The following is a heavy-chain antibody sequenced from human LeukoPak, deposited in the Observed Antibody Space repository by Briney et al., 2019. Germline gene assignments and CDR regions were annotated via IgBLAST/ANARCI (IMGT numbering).Heavy chain of an antibody. Sequence: RSETLSLTCTLSGGFISSYYGSWLRQPPGKGLEWIGYIYYSGSTNYNPSLKSRVTISVDTSKNHFSLKLTSVTAADTGVYYCARVGFYARAFDIWGRGTMISVCS. CDR1: GGFISSYY. D-gene: IGHD2/OR15-2a*01. V-gene: IGHV4-59*01. CDR2: IYYSGST. CDR3: ARVGFYARAFDI. J-gene: IGHJ3*02.